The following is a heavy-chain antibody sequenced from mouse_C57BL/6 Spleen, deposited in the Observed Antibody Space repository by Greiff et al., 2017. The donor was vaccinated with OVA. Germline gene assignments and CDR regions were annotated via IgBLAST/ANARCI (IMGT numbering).Heavy chain of an antibody. CDR3: ARSDGYYNGNAMDY. Sequence: QVQLQQPGAELVKPGASVKLSCKASGYTFTSYWMHWVKQRPGQGLEWIGMIHPNSGSTNYNEKFKSKATLTVDKSSSTAYMQLSSLTSEDSAVYYCARSDGYYNGNAMDYWGQGTSVTVSS. D-gene: IGHD2-3*01. CDR1: GYTFTSYW. J-gene: IGHJ4*01. V-gene: IGHV1-64*01. CDR2: IHPNSGST.